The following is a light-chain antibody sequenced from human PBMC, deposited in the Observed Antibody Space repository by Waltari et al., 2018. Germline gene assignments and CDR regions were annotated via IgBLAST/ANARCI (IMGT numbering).Light chain of an antibody. CDR1: SSAVGGYDY. CDR2: EVS. Sequence: QSALTQPASVSGSPGQSITISCTGTSSAVGGYDYVPWYQHHPCKAPKLMIYEVSNRPSGVSNRFSGSKSGNTASLTISGLQAEDEADYYCSSYTTSGSPMDVFGTGTKVTVL. CDR3: SSYTTSGSPMDV. V-gene: IGLV2-14*01. J-gene: IGLJ1*01.